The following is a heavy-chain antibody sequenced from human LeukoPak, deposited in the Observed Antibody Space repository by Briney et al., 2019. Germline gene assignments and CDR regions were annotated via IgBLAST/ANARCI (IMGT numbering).Heavy chain of an antibody. Sequence: GGSLTLSCAASGFTFSKFWMSWVRQAPGKGLEWVVNINADESLKNYGDSVRGRFTISRDNAKNSLYLAMKSLRVEDTAVYHWGREHKWLQFPWGQGTLVTVSS. CDR1: GFTFSKFW. V-gene: IGHV3-7*01. CDR3: GREHKWLQFP. CDR2: INADESLK. J-gene: IGHJ5*02. D-gene: IGHD5-24*01.